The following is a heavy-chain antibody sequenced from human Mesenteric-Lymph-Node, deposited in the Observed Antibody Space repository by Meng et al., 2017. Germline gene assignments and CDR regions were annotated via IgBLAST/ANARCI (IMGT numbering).Heavy chain of an antibody. D-gene: IGHD1-26*01. Sequence: SETLSLTCAVYGGSFSGYYWSWIRQPPGKGLEWIGEINHSGSTNYNPSLKSRVTISVDTSKNQFSLKLSSVTAADTAVYYCARDRGTYSYYYYGMDVWGPGTTATVSS. V-gene: IGHV4-34*01. CDR3: ARDRGTYSYYYYGMDV. CDR2: INHSGST. CDR1: GGSFSGYY. J-gene: IGHJ6*02.